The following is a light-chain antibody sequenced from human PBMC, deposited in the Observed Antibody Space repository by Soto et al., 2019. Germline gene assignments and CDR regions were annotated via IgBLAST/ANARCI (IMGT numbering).Light chain of an antibody. CDR1: SVDIGDYNY. Sequence: QSALTQPAPVSGSPGQSITISCVGTSVDIGDYNYVSWYQQHPGKVAKVIIYDVSNRPSGVSFRFSGTKSGNTASLTVSGLQAEDEAYYYCCSYTRSGTLIFGTGTKLTVL. CDR2: DVS. CDR3: CSYTRSGTLI. V-gene: IGLV2-14*01. J-gene: IGLJ1*01.